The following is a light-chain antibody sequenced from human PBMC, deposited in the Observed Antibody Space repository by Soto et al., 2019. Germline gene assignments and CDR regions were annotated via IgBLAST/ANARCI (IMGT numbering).Light chain of an antibody. CDR3: AAWDDSLNDV. J-gene: IGLJ2*01. V-gene: IGLV1-44*01. CDR2: SNN. CDR1: SSNIGSNT. Sequence: QSVLTQPPSASGTPGQRVTISCSGSSSNIGSNTVNWYQQLPGTAPKLLIYSNNQRPSGVPDRFSGSKSGTSASLAISGLQSEYEADYYCAAWDDSLNDVFGGGTKLTVL.